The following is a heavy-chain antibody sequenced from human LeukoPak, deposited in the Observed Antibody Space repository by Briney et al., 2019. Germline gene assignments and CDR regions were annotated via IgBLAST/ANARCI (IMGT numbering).Heavy chain of an antibody. V-gene: IGHV3-66*01. CDR2: IYSGGST. J-gene: IGHJ4*02. CDR1: GFTVSSNY. CDR3: ARDRNGSGSSLFDY. D-gene: IGHD3-10*01. Sequence: GGSLRLSCAASGFTVSSNYMSWVRQAPGKGLEWVSVIYSGGSTYYADSVKGRFTISTDNSKNTLYLQMNSLRAEDTAVYYCARDRNGSGSSLFDYWGQGTLVTVSS.